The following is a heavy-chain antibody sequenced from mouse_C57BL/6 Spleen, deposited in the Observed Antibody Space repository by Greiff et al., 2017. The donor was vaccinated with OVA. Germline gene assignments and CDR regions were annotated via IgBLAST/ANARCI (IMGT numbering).Heavy chain of an antibody. V-gene: IGHV5-4*01. J-gene: IGHJ2*01. Sequence: EVKLVESGGGLVKPGGSLTLSCAASGFTFSSYAMSWVRQTPEKRLAWVATISDGCSYTYYPEHVKGRFTISRDNAKNNLYLPMSHLKSEDTAMYYCARDVVRKHFDYWGQGTTLTVSS. D-gene: IGHD1-1*02. CDR1: GFTFSSYA. CDR2: ISDGCSYT. CDR3: ARDVVRKHFDY.